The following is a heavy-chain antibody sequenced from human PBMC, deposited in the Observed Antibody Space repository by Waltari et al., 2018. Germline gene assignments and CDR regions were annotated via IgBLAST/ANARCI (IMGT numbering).Heavy chain of an antibody. CDR1: GGSISSGGYY. D-gene: IGHD4-17*01. Sequence: QVQLQESGPGLVKPSQTLSLTCTVSGGSISSGGYYWSWLRQHPGKGLEWIGYIYYSGSTYYNPSLKSRVTISVDTSKNQFSLKLSSVTAADTAVYYCARQGTVTGGDYYYGMDVWGQGTTVTVSS. J-gene: IGHJ6*02. V-gene: IGHV4-31*03. CDR2: IYYSGST. CDR3: ARQGTVTGGDYYYGMDV.